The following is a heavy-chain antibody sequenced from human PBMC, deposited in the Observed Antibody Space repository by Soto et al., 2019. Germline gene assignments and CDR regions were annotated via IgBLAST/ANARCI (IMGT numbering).Heavy chain of an antibody. CDR2: FDPEDGET. CDR1: GYTLTELS. Sequence: ASVKVSCKVSGYTLTELSMHWVRQAPGKGLEWMGGFDPEDGETIYAQKFQGRVTMTEDTSTDTAYMELSSPRSEDTAVYYCATDFIWGSYRNVPTDAFDIWGQGTMVTVSS. CDR3: ATDFIWGSYRNVPTDAFDI. V-gene: IGHV1-24*01. J-gene: IGHJ3*02. D-gene: IGHD3-16*02.